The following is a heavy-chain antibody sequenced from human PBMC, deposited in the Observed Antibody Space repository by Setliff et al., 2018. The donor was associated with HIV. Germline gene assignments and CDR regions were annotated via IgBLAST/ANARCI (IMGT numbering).Heavy chain of an antibody. CDR2: IDHRGRP. Sequence: SETLSLTCGIYGGSFSDYYWSWIRQPPGKGLEWIGEIDHRGRPKYNPSLNSRVTMSVDKSRNQFSLKLNSVTAADTAVYYCARDGGSSTWGSGAFDVWGQGTVVTVSS. D-gene: IGHD7-27*01. J-gene: IGHJ3*01. V-gene: IGHV4-34*01. CDR3: ARDGGSSTWGSGAFDV. CDR1: GGSFSDYY.